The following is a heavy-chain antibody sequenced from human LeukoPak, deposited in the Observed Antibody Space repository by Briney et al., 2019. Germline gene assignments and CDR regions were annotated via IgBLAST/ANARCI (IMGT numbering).Heavy chain of an antibody. J-gene: IGHJ2*01. Sequence: GGSLRLSCAASGFTFSSYWMHWVRQAPGKGLVWVSRINSDGSSTSYADSVKGRFTISRDNAKNTLYLQMNSLRAEDTAVYYCARPRGEQWLVRPNWYFDLWGRDTLVTVSS. V-gene: IGHV3-74*01. D-gene: IGHD6-19*01. CDR2: INSDGSST. CDR3: ARPRGEQWLVRPNWYFDL. CDR1: GFTFSSYW.